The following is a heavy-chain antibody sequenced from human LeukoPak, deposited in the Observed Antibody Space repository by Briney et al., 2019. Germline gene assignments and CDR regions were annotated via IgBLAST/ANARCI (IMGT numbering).Heavy chain of an antibody. Sequence: PGGSLRLSCEASGFSFTDYYVTWIRQAPGKGLEWVSYISRTGHSTYYGDSMAGRFTISRDTAKNSLFLQMTSLRAEDTAVYYCARAGDSGDFPLGYFYYMDVWGKGTTVTVSS. J-gene: IGHJ6*03. CDR2: ISRTGHST. D-gene: IGHD4-17*01. CDR3: ARAGDSGDFPLGYFYYMDV. V-gene: IGHV3-11*01. CDR1: GFSFTDYY.